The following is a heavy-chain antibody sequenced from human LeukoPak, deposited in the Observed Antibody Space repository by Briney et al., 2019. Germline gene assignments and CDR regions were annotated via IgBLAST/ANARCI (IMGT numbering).Heavy chain of an antibody. CDR3: ASAPGFGWSGYYSNYYYYYGMDV. J-gene: IGHJ6*02. CDR1: GFTFTSHD. Sequence: SVKVSCKASGFTFTSHDYNWVRQATGQGLEWMGGIIPIFGTANYAQKFQGRVTITADESTSTAYMELSSLRSEDTAVYYCASAPGFGWSGYYSNYYYYYGMDVWGQGTTVTVSS. CDR2: IIPIFGTA. D-gene: IGHD3-3*01. V-gene: IGHV1-69*13.